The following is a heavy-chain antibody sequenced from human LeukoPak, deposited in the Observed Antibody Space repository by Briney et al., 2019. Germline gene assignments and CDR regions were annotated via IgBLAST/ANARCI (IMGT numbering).Heavy chain of an antibody. CDR2: ISYDGSNK. Sequence: GGSLRLSCTASGFTFDNYAMIWVRQAPGKGLEWVAVISYDGSNKYYADSVKGRFTISRDNSKNTLYLQMNSLRAEDTAVYYCARDLQEAIAAREYYYYGMDVWGQGTTVTVSS. V-gene: IGHV3-30*04. J-gene: IGHJ6*02. CDR1: GFTFDNYA. D-gene: IGHD6-6*01. CDR3: ARDLQEAIAAREYYYYGMDV.